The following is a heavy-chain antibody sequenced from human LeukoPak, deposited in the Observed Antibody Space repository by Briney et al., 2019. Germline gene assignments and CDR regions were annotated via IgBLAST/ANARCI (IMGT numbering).Heavy chain of an antibody. CDR3: ARGYYYDSSGYYFHYFDY. CDR1: GXRFTTYC. D-gene: IGHD3-22*01. Sequence: GESLKISFKGSGXRFTTYCIGWVRQMPGKGLEWMGIIYPDDSDIRYSSSFQGQVTISADKSISTAYLQWSSLKASDTAMYYCARGYYYDSSGYYFHYFDYWGQGTLVTVSS. J-gene: IGHJ4*02. CDR2: IYPDDSDI. V-gene: IGHV5-51*01.